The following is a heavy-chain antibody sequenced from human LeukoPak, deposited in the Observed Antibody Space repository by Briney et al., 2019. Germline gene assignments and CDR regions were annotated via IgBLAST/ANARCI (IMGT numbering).Heavy chain of an antibody. J-gene: IGHJ4*02. V-gene: IGHV3-23*01. CDR2: SSGSGVST. D-gene: IGHD6-13*01. Sequence: GGSLRLSCAASGFTFSSYAMSWVRQAPGKGLEWVSASSGSGVSTYYADSVKGRFTISRDNSKNTLYLQMNSLRAEDTAVYYCATVWAYSSSSWGQGTLVTVSS. CDR3: ATVWAYSSSS. CDR1: GFTFSSYA.